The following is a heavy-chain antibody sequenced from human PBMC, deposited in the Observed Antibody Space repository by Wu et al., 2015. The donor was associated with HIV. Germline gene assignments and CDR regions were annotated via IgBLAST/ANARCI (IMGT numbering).Heavy chain of an antibody. CDR3: ARGKGRYFDL. J-gene: IGHJ2*01. CDR2: INHSGST. Sequence: QVQLQQWGAGLLKPSETLSLTCAVYGGSFSGYYWSWIRQPPGKGLEWIGEINHSGSTNYNPSLKSRVTISVDTSKNQFSLKLSSVTAADTAVYYCARGKGRYFDLWGRGTLVTVSS. CDR1: GGSFSGYY. V-gene: IGHV4-34*01.